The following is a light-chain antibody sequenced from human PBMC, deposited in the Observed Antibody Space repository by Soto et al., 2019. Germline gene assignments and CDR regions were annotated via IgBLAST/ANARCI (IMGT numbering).Light chain of an antibody. CDR1: ESIRTW. CDR2: DAS. J-gene: IGKJ1*01. CDR3: QQYHSYWT. V-gene: IGKV1-5*01. Sequence: DIQMTQSPSTLSASVGDRVTITCRASESIRTWLAWYQHKPGKAPKFLIYDASTLESGVPSRFSGSGSGTEFTLTISSLQTDDFSTYYCQQYHSYWTFGQGTKVDVK.